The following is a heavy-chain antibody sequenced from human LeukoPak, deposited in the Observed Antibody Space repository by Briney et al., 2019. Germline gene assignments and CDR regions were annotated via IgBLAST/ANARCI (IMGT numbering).Heavy chain of an antibody. Sequence: GGSLRLSCAASGFTFDDYAMHWVRQAPGKGLEWVSGISWNSGYIGYADSVKGRFTISRDNAKNSLYLQMNSLRAEDTALYYCAKDSRINYYYGMDVWGQGTTVTVSS. V-gene: IGHV3-9*01. CDR2: ISWNSGYI. CDR1: GFTFDDYA. CDR3: AKDSRINYYYGMDV. D-gene: IGHD2-15*01. J-gene: IGHJ6*02.